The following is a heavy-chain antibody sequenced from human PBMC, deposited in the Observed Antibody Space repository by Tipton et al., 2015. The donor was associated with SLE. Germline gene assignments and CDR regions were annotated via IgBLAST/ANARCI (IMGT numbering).Heavy chain of an antibody. CDR3: ARGTPVSGIFGVVLPFGY. CDR1: GGSISSGRYY. D-gene: IGHD3-3*01. CDR2: IYTDGST. Sequence: TLSLTCTVSGGSISSGRYYWSWIRQPAGKGLEWIGRIYTDGSTNYNPPLKSRVPLPGDTPKNQFPLNRSSVTAPDTAVYYCARGTPVSGIFGVVLPFGYWGQGTLVTVSS. V-gene: IGHV4-61*02. J-gene: IGHJ4*02.